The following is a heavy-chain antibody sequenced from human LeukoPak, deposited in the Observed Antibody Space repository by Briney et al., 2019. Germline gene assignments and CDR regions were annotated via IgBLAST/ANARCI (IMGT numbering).Heavy chain of an antibody. D-gene: IGHD6-19*01. Sequence: GGSLRLSCAASGFTFSSYWMSWVRQAPGKGLEWVANIKQDGSEKYYVDSVKGRFTISRDNAKNSLYLQMNSLRAEGTAVYYCARESAEGIAVAGLDYWGQGTLVTVSS. CDR3: ARESAEGIAVAGLDY. CDR2: IKQDGSEK. J-gene: IGHJ4*02. CDR1: GFTFSSYW. V-gene: IGHV3-7*01.